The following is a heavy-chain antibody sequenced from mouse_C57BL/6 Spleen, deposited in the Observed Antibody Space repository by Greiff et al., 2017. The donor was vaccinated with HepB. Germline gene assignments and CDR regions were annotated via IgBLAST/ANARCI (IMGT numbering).Heavy chain of an antibody. CDR3: ARFIATVVATPY. CDR1: GYTFTSYW. CDR2: IYPGSGST. D-gene: IGHD1-1*01. V-gene: IGHV1-55*01. J-gene: IGHJ2*01. Sequence: VQLQQPGAELVKPGASVKMSCKASGYTFTSYWITWVKQRPGQGLEWIGDIYPGSGSTNYNEKFKSKATLTVDTSSSTAYMQLSSLTSEDSAVYYCARFIATVVATPYWGQGTTLTVSS.